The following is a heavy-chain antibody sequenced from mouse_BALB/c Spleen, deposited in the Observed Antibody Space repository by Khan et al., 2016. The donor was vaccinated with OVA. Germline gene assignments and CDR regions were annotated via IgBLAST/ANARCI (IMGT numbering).Heavy chain of an antibody. CDR1: GISITSGNYR. CDR2: IYYSGTV. J-gene: IGHJ1*01. D-gene: IGHD1-1*01. Sequence: VQLKESGPGLVKPSQTVSLTCTVTGISITSGNYRWSWIRQFPGNKLEWIGNIYYSGTVTYNPSLTSRTTITRDTSKNQFFLEMNSLTAEDTATYYGARDYGSLYWFFDVWGAGTTVTGSS. CDR3: ARDYGSLYWFFDV. V-gene: IGHV3-5*02.